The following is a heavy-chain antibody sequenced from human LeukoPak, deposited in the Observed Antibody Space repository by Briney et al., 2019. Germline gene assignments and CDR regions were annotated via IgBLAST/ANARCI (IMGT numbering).Heavy chain of an antibody. J-gene: IGHJ5*02. V-gene: IGHV1-8*01. CDR1: GYTFTSYD. CDR3: ARDYGGNSGWFDP. D-gene: IGHD4-23*01. CDR2: MSPNSGNT. Sequence: ASVKVSCKASGYTFTSYDINWVRQATGQGLEWMEWMSPNSGNTGYAQKFQGRLTMIRDTSISTAYMELSSLRSEDTALYYCARDYGGNSGWFDPWGQGTLVTVSS.